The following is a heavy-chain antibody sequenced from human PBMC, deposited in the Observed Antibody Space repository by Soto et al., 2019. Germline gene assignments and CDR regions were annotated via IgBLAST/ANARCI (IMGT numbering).Heavy chain of an antibody. J-gene: IGHJ3*02. Sequence: GESLKISCKGSGYSFTSYWIGWVRQMPGKGLEWMGIIYPGDSDTRYSPPFQGQVTISADKSISTAYLQWSSLKASDTAMYYCARLDYYDSSAPLGDAFDIWGQGTMVTVSS. CDR1: GYSFTSYW. CDR2: IYPGDSDT. CDR3: ARLDYYDSSAPLGDAFDI. V-gene: IGHV5-51*01. D-gene: IGHD3-22*01.